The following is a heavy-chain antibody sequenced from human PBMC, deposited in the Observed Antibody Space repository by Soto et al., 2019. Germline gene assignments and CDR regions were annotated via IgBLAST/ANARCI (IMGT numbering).Heavy chain of an antibody. CDR3: AKDKVPVVVTAPFDY. J-gene: IGHJ4*02. D-gene: IGHD2-21*02. CDR2: ISYDGSNK. V-gene: IGHV3-30*18. Sequence: QVQLVESGGGVVQLGRSLRLSCAASGFTFSSYGMHWVRQAPGKGLEWVAVISYDGSNKYYADSVKGRFTVSRDKSKNTLYLQVNSLRAEDTAVYYCAKDKVPVVVTAPFDYWGQGTLVTVSS. CDR1: GFTFSSYG.